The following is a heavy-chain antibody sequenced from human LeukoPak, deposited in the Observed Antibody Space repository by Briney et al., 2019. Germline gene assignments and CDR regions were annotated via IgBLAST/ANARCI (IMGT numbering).Heavy chain of an antibody. J-gene: IGHJ4*02. CDR3: ARDGGYDFWSGYYQDY. V-gene: IGHV3-74*01. D-gene: IGHD3-3*01. CDR2: INSDGSST. CDR1: GFTFSSYW. Sequence: GGSLRLSCAASGFTFSSYWMHWVRQAPGKGLVWVSRINSDGSSTSYADSVKGRFTISRDNAKNTLYLQMNSLRVEDTAVYYCARDGGYDFWSGYYQDYWGQGTLVTVSS.